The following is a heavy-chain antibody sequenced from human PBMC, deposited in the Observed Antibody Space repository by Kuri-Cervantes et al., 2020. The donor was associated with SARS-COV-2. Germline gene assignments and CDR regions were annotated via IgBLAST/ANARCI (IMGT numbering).Heavy chain of an antibody. D-gene: IGHD3-3*01. V-gene: IGHV1-18*01. CDR1: GYTFTSYG. CDR2: INAGNGNT. Sequence: ASVKVSCKASGYTFTSYGISWVRQAPGQGLEWMGWINAGNGNTKYSQKFQGRVTITRDTSASTAYMELSSLRSEDTAVYYCARGPGFRGYDFWSGYSVGNWFDPWGQGTLVTVSS. J-gene: IGHJ5*02. CDR3: ARGPGFRGYDFWSGYSVGNWFDP.